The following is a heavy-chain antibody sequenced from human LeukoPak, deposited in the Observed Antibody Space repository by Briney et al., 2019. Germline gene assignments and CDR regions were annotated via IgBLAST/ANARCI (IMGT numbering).Heavy chain of an antibody. J-gene: IGHJ4*02. CDR2: ISGSGGST. D-gene: IGHD5-18*01. Sequence: QPGGSLRLSCAASGFTFSSYAMDWVRQAPGKGLEWVSAISGSGGSTYYADSVKGRFTISRDNSKNTLYLQMNSLRAEDTAVYYCAKMTGYSYGFFDYWGQGTLVTVSS. CDR3: AKMTGYSYGFFDY. V-gene: IGHV3-23*01. CDR1: GFTFSSYA.